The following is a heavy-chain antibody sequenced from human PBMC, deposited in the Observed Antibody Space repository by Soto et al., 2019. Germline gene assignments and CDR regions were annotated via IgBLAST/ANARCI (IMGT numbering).Heavy chain of an antibody. J-gene: IGHJ5*02. D-gene: IGHD3-10*01. V-gene: IGHV1-18*01. Sequence: QVQLVRSGAEVKKPGASVKVSCKASGYTFTSYGISWVRQAPGQGLEWMGWISAYNGNTNYAQNLKGRVTMTTATSTSTAYMELRTLRTDDRAVYYCARDGAPQGITPRLFDPWGQGTPVTVSS. CDR2: ISAYNGNT. CDR1: GYTFTSYG. CDR3: ARDGAPQGITPRLFDP.